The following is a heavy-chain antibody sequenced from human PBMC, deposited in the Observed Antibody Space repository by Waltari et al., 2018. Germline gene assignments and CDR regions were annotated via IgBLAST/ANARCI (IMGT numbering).Heavy chain of an antibody. CDR2: IYYSGST. Sequence: VQLVESGGGLVKPGGSLRLSCAASGFTFSNAWMSWVRQPPGKGLEWIGSIYYSGSTYYNPSLKSRVTISVDTSKNQFSLKLSSVTAADTAVYYCARVLTAHAAAVFDYWGQGTLVTVSS. CDR1: GFTFSNAW. V-gene: IGHV4-4*02. J-gene: IGHJ4*02. CDR3: ARVLTAHAAAVFDY. D-gene: IGHD6-13*01.